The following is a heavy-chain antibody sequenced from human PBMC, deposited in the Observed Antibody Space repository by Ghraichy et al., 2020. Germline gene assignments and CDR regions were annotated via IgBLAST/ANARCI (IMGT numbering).Heavy chain of an antibody. D-gene: IGHD2-15*01. V-gene: IGHV3-21*01. CDR3: ARVGCSGGTCYSYDAFDV. J-gene: IGHJ3*01. CDR1: GFTFSSYS. Sequence: GGSLRLSCAASGFTFSSYSMNWVRQAPGKGLEWVSSISSSSRYIDYADSVKGRFTISRGNAKNSLYLQMNSLRAEDTAVYYCARVGCSGGTCYSYDAFDVWGQGTMVTVSS. CDR2: ISSSSRYI.